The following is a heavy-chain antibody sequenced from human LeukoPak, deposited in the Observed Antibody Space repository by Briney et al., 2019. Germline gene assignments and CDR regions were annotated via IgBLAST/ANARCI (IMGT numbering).Heavy chain of an antibody. V-gene: IGHV4-34*01. CDR1: GGSFSGYY. Sequence: SETLSLTGAVYGGSFSGYYWSWIRQPPGKGLEWIGEINHSGSTNYNPSLKSRVTISIDTSKNHFSLRLISVTAADTAVYYCARYPLAFDFWGQGILVTVSS. CDR2: INHSGST. J-gene: IGHJ4*02. D-gene: IGHD6-6*01. CDR3: ARYPLAFDF.